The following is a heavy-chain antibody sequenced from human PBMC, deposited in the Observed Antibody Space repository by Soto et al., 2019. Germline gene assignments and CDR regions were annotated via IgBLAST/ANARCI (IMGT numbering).Heavy chain of an antibody. J-gene: IGHJ6*02. D-gene: IGHD3-3*01. V-gene: IGHV3-21*01. Sequence: GGSLRLSCAASGFTFSSYSMNWVRQAPGKGLEWVSSISSSSSYIYYADSVKGRFTISRDNAKNSLYLQMNSLRAEDTAVYYCARDAGYDFWSGYPKYYYYGMDVWGQGTTVTVSS. CDR2: ISSSSSYI. CDR3: ARDAGYDFWSGYPKYYYYGMDV. CDR1: GFTFSSYS.